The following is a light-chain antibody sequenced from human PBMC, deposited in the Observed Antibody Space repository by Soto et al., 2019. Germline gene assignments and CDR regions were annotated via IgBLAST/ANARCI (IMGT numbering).Light chain of an antibody. CDR3: SSYTSSSTLYVV. CDR2: EVS. CDR1: SSDVGGYNY. J-gene: IGLJ2*01. V-gene: IGLV2-14*01. Sequence: QSALTQPASVSGSTGQSITISCTGTSSDVGGYNYVSWYQQHPGKAPKLMIYEVSNRPSGVSNRFSGSKSGNTASLTISGLQAEDEADYYCSSYTSSSTLYVVFGGGTQLTVL.